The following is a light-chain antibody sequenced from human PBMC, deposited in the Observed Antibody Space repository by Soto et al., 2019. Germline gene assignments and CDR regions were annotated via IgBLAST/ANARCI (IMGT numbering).Light chain of an antibody. Sequence: QSALTQPASVSGSPGQSITIPCTGTSSDIGSYNLVSWYQQHPGKAPKLMIYEVTKPPSGVSNRFSGAKSGDSASLTISGLQAEDEADYYCCSYTSGSIYSVIFGGGTKLTVL. CDR2: EVT. CDR1: SSDIGSYNL. J-gene: IGLJ2*01. V-gene: IGLV2-23*02. CDR3: CSYTSGSIYSVI.